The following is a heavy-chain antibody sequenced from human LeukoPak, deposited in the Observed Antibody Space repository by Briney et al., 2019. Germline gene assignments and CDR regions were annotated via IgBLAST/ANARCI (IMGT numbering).Heavy chain of an antibody. D-gene: IGHD3-22*01. CDR2: FDPEDGET. J-gene: IGHJ4*02. Sequence: ASVKVSCKVSGYTLTELSMHWVRQAPGKGLEWMGGFDPEDGETIYAQKFQGRVTMTEDTSTDTAYMELSSLRSEDTAVYYCTTDGEDDSSGFYSDYWGQGTLVTVSS. V-gene: IGHV1-24*01. CDR1: GYTLTELS. CDR3: TTDGEDDSSGFYSDY.